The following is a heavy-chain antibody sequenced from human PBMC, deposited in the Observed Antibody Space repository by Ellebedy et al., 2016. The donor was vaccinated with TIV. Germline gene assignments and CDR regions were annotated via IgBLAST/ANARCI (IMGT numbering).Heavy chain of an antibody. CDR3: ARLDIMATNRGGY. Sequence: ASVKVSCKASGYTFTGYYMHWVRQAPGQGLEWMGRINPNSGGTNYAQKFQGRVTMTTDTSTSTAYMELRSLRSDDTAVYYCARLDIMATNRGGYWGQGTLVTVSS. CDR2: INPNSGGT. D-gene: IGHD5-12*01. CDR1: GYTFTGYY. V-gene: IGHV1-2*06. J-gene: IGHJ4*02.